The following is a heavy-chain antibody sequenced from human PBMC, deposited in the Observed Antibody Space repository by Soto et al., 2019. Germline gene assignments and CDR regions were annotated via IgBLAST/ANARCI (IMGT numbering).Heavy chain of an antibody. CDR3: ARSYSYGSYWYFDD. Sequence: ASVKVSCKASVYTFTGYYIHWVRQALGQGLEWMGWITVSNGNTNYIDNLQGRVTMTTDTSTSTAYMELWRLRSDDTAVYYCARSYSYGSYWYFDDWGQGHLVTVSS. CDR1: VYTFTGYY. J-gene: IGHJ4*02. V-gene: IGHV1-18*04. CDR2: ITVSNGNT. D-gene: IGHD3-22*01.